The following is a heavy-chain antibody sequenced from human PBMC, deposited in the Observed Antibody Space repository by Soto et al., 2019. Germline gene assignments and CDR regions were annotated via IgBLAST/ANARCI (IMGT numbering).Heavy chain of an antibody. Sequence: PGGSLRLSCAASGFTFRSCAMGWVRQAPGKGLEWVSDIIDSGASTYYADSVKGRFTISRDNSKSTLYLQMNSLRAEDTALYYCAKGRSYYYYYGVDVWGQGTLVTVSS. CDR3: AKGRSYYYYYGVDV. J-gene: IGHJ6*02. V-gene: IGHV3-23*01. CDR1: GFTFRSCA. CDR2: IIDSGAST.